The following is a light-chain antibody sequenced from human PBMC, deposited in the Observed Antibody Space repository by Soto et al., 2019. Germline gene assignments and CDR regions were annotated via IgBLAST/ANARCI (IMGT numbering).Light chain of an antibody. CDR1: QRLLDIDGKTY. Sequence: DIVMTQTPLSLSVTPGQPASISCKSSQRLLDIDGKTYLYWYLQNPGQPPQLLISEVSNRFSGVPDRFSGSGSGTDFTLKSSRVDSEDVGVYYCVQSTQLPSITFGQGTRLEIK. J-gene: IGKJ5*01. CDR2: EVS. V-gene: IGKV2D-29*01. CDR3: VQSTQLPSIT.